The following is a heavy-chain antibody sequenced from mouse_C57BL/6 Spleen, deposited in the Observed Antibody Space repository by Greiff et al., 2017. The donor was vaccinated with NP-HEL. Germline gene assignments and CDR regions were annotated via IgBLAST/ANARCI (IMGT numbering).Heavy chain of an antibody. D-gene: IGHD3-2*02. CDR1: GYTFTSYW. J-gene: IGHJ4*01. Sequence: QVQLQQPGAELVKPGASVKMSCKASGYTFTSYWITWVKQRPGQGLEWIGDIYPGSGSTNYNEKFKSKATLTVATSSSTAYMQLSSLTSEDSAVYYCARRQLRGYYAMDYWGQGTSVTVSS. CDR3: ARRQLRGYYAMDY. V-gene: IGHV1-55*01. CDR2: IYPGSGST.